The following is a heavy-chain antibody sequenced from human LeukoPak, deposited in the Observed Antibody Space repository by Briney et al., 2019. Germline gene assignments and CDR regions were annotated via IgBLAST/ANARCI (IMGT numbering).Heavy chain of an antibody. CDR3: ARDGNYYDSSGPADY. CDR1: RFPFSRYW. CDR2: INSDGIST. J-gene: IGHJ4*02. Sequence: PGGSLTLFCAASRFPFSRYWMHWVRQAPGKGLVWVSRINSDGISTSYADSVKGRFTISRDNAKNTLYLQMNSLRAEDTAVYYCARDGNYYDSSGPADYWGQGTLVTVSS. V-gene: IGHV3-74*01. D-gene: IGHD3-22*01.